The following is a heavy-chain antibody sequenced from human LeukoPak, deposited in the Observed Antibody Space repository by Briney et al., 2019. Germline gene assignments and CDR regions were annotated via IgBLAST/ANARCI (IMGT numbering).Heavy chain of an antibody. CDR2: TYHRSKWYN. J-gene: IGHJ3*02. CDR1: GDSVSSNSAA. CDR3: AREKDDGFDI. Sequence: SQTLSLPCAISGDSVSSNSAAWNWIRQSPSRGLEWRGRTYHRSKWYNDYALSVKSRITINPDTSKNQFSLHLNSVTTEDTAVYYCAREKDDGFDIWGQRTKVTVSS. V-gene: IGHV6-1*01.